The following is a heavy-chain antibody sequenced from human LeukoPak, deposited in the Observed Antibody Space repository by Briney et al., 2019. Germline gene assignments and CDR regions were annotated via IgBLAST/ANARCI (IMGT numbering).Heavy chain of an antibody. CDR3: ARDPGSSSFDY. D-gene: IGHD6-13*01. CDR2: IDKDGSVR. J-gene: IGHJ4*02. Sequence: PGGSLRLSCVASGFTFSSFWMSWVHQAPGKGLEFVANIDKDGSVRNYVDSVKGRFIISRDDAKNSLYLQMDSLRAEDTAVYFCARDPGSSSFDYWGLGTPVTVSS. V-gene: IGHV3-7*01. CDR1: GFTFSSFW.